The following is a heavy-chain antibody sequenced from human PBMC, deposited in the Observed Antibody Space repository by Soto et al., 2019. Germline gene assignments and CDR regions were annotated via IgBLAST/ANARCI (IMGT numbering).Heavy chain of an antibody. D-gene: IGHD2-2*01. CDR1: GFTFSNNA. Sequence: GGSLRLSCAASGFTFSNNAMSWVRQAPGEGLEWVSTISGSGGITYYADSVKGRFTMSRDNSKNTLYLQMNSLRVEDTAQYYCAKVLCSTTTCYNKNYFYYYGMDVWGQGTTVTVSS. CDR2: ISGSGGIT. J-gene: IGHJ6*02. CDR3: AKVLCSTTTCYNKNYFYYYGMDV. V-gene: IGHV3-23*01.